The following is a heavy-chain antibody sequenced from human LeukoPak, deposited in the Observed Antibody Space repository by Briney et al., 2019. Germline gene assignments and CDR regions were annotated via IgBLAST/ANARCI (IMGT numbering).Heavy chain of an antibody. J-gene: IGHJ1*01. CDR2: ISAYNGNT. V-gene: IGHV1-18*01. CDR3: ARGYSSSWYGYFQH. D-gene: IGHD6-13*01. CDR1: GYTFTSYG. Sequence: ASVKVSCKASGYTFTSYGISWVRQAPGQGLEWMGWISAYNGNTNYAQKLQGRVTMTTDTSTSAAYMELRSLRSDDTAVYYCARGYSSSWYGYFQHWGQGTLVTVSS.